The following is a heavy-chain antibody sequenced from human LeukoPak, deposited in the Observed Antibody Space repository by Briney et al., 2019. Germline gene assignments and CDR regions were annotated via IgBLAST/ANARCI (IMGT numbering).Heavy chain of an antibody. CDR2: IKSKTDGGTT. D-gene: IGHD5-18*01. Sequence: GGSLRLSCATSGFTFSNAWMSWVRQAPGKGLDWAGRIKSKTDGGTTDYAAPVKGRFTISRDDSKTTLYLQMNSLKTEDTAVYFCTTQTSMVRPLWFDPWGQGTLVTVSS. V-gene: IGHV3-15*01. J-gene: IGHJ5*02. CDR3: TTQTSMVRPLWFDP. CDR1: GFTFSNAW.